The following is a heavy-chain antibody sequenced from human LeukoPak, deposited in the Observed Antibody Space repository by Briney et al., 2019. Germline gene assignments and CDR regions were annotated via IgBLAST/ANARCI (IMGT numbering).Heavy chain of an antibody. CDR2: IKQDGSEK. V-gene: IGHV3-7*01. D-gene: IGHD3-22*01. Sequence: AGSLRPSCAASGFTASSYWMSWVRQAPGKGQEWVANIKQDGSEKYYVDSVKGRFTISRDNAMNSLYLQMNSLRAEDTAVYYCAREKDYYDSSGFDYWGQGTLVTVSS. J-gene: IGHJ4*02. CDR3: AREKDYYDSSGFDY. CDR1: GFTASSYW.